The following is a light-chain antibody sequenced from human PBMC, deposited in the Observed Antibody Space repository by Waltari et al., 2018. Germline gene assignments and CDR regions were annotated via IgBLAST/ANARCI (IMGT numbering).Light chain of an antibody. CDR2: EVT. Sequence: QSGLTQPASVSGSPGQSITVSCTGTSSDVGNYNLVSWYQQYPGKAPELRVYEVTKRTSGVSDLCSGSKSGTTASLTISGLQSEDEADYYCCSYAGLGIYVFGTGTKVTVL. V-gene: IGLV2-23*02. J-gene: IGLJ1*01. CDR1: SSDVGNYNL. CDR3: CSYAGLGIYV.